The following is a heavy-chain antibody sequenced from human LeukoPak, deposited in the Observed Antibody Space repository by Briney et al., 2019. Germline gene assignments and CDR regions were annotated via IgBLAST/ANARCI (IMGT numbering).Heavy chain of an antibody. CDR2: INSNGGST. Sequence: GGSLRLSCAASGFTFSSYAMHWVRQALGRGLEYVSAINSNGGSTYYANSVKGRFTISRDNSKNTLYLQMGSLRAEDLALYYCARDFADASGNYCLDYWGQGTLVTVSS. CDR1: GFTFSSYA. CDR3: ARDFADASGNYCLDY. J-gene: IGHJ4*02. D-gene: IGHD3-10*01. V-gene: IGHV3-64*01.